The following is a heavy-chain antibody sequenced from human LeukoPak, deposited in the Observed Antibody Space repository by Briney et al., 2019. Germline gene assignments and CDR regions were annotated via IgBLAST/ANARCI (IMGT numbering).Heavy chain of an antibody. V-gene: IGHV3-30-3*01. J-gene: IGHJ4*02. D-gene: IGHD6-13*01. CDR3: ARGLGLSGQQLVLNLVY. CDR1: GFTFSSYA. Sequence: GGSLRLSCAASGFTFSSYAMHWVRQAPGKGLEWVAVISYDGSNKYYADSVKGRFTISRDNSKNTLYLQMNSLRAEDTAVYYCARGLGLSGQQLVLNLVYWGQGTLVTVSS. CDR2: ISYDGSNK.